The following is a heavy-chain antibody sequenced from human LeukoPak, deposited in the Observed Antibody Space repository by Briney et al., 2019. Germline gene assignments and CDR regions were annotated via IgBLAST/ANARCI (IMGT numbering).Heavy chain of an antibody. Sequence: SETLSLTCTVSGGSISSYYWSWIRQPPGKGLEWIGYIYYSGSTNYNPSLKSRVTISVDTSKNQFSLKLSSVTAAETAVYYCARGSYGDPFRFDYWGQGTLVTVSS. J-gene: IGHJ4*02. V-gene: IGHV4-59*01. CDR2: IYYSGST. CDR3: ARGSYGDPFRFDY. CDR1: GGSISSYY. D-gene: IGHD4-17*01.